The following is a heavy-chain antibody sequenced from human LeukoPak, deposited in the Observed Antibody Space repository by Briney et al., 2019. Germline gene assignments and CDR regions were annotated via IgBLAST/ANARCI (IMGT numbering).Heavy chain of an antibody. J-gene: IGHJ5*02. Sequence: SETLSLTCTVSGGSISSYYWSWIRQPPGKGLEWIGYIYYSGSTYYNPSLKSRVTISVDTSKNQFSLKLSSVTAADTAVYYCARDLRVVVVAATGWFDPWGQGTLVTVSS. V-gene: IGHV4-59*12. D-gene: IGHD2-15*01. CDR3: ARDLRVVVVAATGWFDP. CDR1: GGSISSYY. CDR2: IYYSGST.